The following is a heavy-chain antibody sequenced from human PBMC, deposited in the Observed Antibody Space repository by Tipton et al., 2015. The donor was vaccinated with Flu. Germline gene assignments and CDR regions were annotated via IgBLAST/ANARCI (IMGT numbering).Heavy chain of an antibody. J-gene: IGHJ6*02. CDR3: ARAGNYYYGMDV. CDR2: INTAGNT. CDR1: GFTFSSYD. V-gene: IGHV3-13*01. Sequence: SLRLSCVASGFTFSSYDMHWVRQATGKGLEWVSAINTAGNTYYPDSVKGRFTISRENAKNSLYLQLNSLRAGDTAVYYCARAGNYYYGMDVWGQGTTVIVPS.